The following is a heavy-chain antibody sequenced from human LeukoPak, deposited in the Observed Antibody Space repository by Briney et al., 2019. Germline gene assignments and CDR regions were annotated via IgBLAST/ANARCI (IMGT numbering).Heavy chain of an antibody. V-gene: IGHV3-23*01. D-gene: IGHD3-22*01. CDR1: GFTFSRFA. CDR3: AKDAEYFDSSGYLIPFDY. J-gene: IGHJ4*02. CDR2: ISGSDGTT. Sequence: PGGSLRLSCAASGFTFSRFAMSWVRQAPGKDLEWVSSISGSDGTTYYAASVEGRFTISRDNSKNILYLQMNSLRADDTAVYYCAKDAEYFDSSGYLIPFDYWGQGTLVTASS.